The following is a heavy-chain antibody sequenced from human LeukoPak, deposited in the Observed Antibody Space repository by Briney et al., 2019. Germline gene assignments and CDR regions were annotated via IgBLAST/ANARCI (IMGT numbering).Heavy chain of an antibody. D-gene: IGHD6-13*01. Sequence: GASVKVSCKASGYTFTGYYMHWVRQAPGQGLEWTGRIIPILGIANYAQKFQGRVTITADKSTSTAYMELSSLRSEDTAVYYCARVAAAATVGAFDIWGQGTMVTVSS. CDR3: ARVAAAATVGAFDI. CDR1: GYTFTGYY. CDR2: IIPILGIA. J-gene: IGHJ3*02. V-gene: IGHV1-69*04.